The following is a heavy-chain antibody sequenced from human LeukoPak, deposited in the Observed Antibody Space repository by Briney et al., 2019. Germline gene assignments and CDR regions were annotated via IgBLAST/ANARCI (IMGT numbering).Heavy chain of an antibody. CDR2: INSRGST. Sequence: SETLSLTCCVSGGSISSGSCFWIWIRQPPGMGLEWIGSINSRGSTYYNPSLKSRVTISVDTSNNQFSLKLSSVIAADTALYYCARQIAVAGEWAFDIWGQGTMVTVSS. CDR3: ARQIAVAGEWAFDI. J-gene: IGHJ3*02. V-gene: IGHV4-39*01. CDR1: GGSISSGSCF. D-gene: IGHD6-19*01.